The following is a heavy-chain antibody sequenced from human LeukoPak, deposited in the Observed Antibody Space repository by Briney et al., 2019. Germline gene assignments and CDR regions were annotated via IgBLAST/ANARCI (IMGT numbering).Heavy chain of an antibody. V-gene: IGHV3-30-3*01. D-gene: IGHD5-18*01. CDR3: ARGGYSYGPYFDY. J-gene: IGHJ4*02. Sequence: GRSLRPSCAASGFTFSSYAMHWVRQAPGKGLEWVAVISYDGSNKYYADSVKGRFTISRDNSKNTLYLQMNSLRAEDTAVYYCARGGYSYGPYFDYWGQGTLVTVSS. CDR1: GFTFSSYA. CDR2: ISYDGSNK.